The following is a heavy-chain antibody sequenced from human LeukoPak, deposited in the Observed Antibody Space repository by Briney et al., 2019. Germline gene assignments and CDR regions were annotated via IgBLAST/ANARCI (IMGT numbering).Heavy chain of an antibody. V-gene: IGHV1-69*01. D-gene: IGHD2-15*01. CDR2: IIPIFGTA. CDR1: GGTFSSYA. Sequence: SVKVSRKASGGTFSSYAISWVRQAPGQGLEWMGGIIPIFGTANYAQKSQGRVTITADESTSTAYMELSSLRSEDTAVYYCAREGGDCSGGSCQRSYDYWGQGTLVTVSS. CDR3: AREGGDCSGGSCQRSYDY. J-gene: IGHJ4*02.